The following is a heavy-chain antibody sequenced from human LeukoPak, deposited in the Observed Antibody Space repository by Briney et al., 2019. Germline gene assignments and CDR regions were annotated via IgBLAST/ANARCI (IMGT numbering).Heavy chain of an antibody. CDR1: GFTFSSYA. D-gene: IGHD6-13*01. CDR3: ARVRTAWYEGTFDY. CDR2: ISYDGSNK. V-gene: IGHV3-30-3*01. Sequence: GGPLRLSCAASGFTFSSYALHWVRQAAGKGLEWGAVISYDGSNKYYTDSVKGRFTISRDNSKHTLSLQMNSLRAEDTALYYCARVRTAWYEGTFDYWGQGTLVTVSS. J-gene: IGHJ4*02.